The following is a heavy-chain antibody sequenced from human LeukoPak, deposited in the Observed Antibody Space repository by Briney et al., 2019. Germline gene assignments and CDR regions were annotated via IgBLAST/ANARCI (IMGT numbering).Heavy chain of an antibody. J-gene: IGHJ6*03. CDR3: AKVGANRGYQLLSLYYYYYMDV. Sequence: GGSLRLSCAASGFTFSSYGMHWVRQAPGKGLEWVAFIRYDGSNKYYADSVKGRFTISRDNSKNTLYLQMNSLRAEDTAVYYCAKVGANRGYQLLSLYYYYYMDVWGKGTTVTVSS. D-gene: IGHD2-2*01. V-gene: IGHV3-30*02. CDR1: GFTFSSYG. CDR2: IRYDGSNK.